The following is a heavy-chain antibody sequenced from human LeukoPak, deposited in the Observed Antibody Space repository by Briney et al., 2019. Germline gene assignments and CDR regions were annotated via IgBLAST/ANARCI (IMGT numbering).Heavy chain of an antibody. D-gene: IGHD3-22*01. CDR3: ARSDLGSSAI. Sequence: SETLSLTCAVYGESFSGYYWSWIRQPPGKGLEWIGEINHSGSTNYNPSLKSRVTISADTSKNQFSLKLSSVTAADTAVYYCARSDLGSSAIWGQGTMVTVSS. CDR2: INHSGST. J-gene: IGHJ3*02. CDR1: GESFSGYY. V-gene: IGHV4-34*01.